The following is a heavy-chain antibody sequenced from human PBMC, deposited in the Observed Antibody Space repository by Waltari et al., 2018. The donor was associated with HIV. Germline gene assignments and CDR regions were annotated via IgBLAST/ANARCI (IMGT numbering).Heavy chain of an antibody. CDR3: AKDGGGMVREFDY. J-gene: IGHJ4*02. Sequence: QVQLVESGGGVVQPGRSLRLSCAASGFTFSSYGMHWVRQAPGKGLEWVAVISYDGSNKYYADSVKGRFTISRDNSKNTLYLQMNSLRAEDTAVYYCAKDGGGMVREFDYWGQGTLVTVSS. CDR2: ISYDGSNK. CDR1: GFTFSSYG. D-gene: IGHD3-10*01. V-gene: IGHV3-30*18.